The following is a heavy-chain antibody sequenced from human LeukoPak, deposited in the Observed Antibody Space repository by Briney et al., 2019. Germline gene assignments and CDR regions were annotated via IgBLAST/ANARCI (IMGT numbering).Heavy chain of an antibody. J-gene: IGHJ4*02. CDR2: ISWNSGSI. D-gene: IGHD3-22*01. CDR1: RFTFDDYA. Sequence: PGRSLRLSCAASRFTFDDYAMHWVRQAPGKGLEWVSGISWNSGSIGYADSVKGRFTISRDNAKNSLYLQMNSLRAEDTAVYYCAKGYYYDSSAVPPFDYWGQGTLVTVSS. V-gene: IGHV3-9*01. CDR3: AKGYYYDSSAVPPFDY.